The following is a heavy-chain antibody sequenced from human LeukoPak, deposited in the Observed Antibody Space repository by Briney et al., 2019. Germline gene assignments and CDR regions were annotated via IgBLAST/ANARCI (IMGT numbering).Heavy chain of an antibody. J-gene: IGHJ4*02. CDR1: GYTFSSYG. CDR3: ARASGYSYGPRDY. D-gene: IGHD5-18*01. Sequence: ASVKVSCKASGYTFSSYGVTWVRQAPGQGLEWMGWISANTGHTSYAQKLQDRITMPTDTSTSTAYMELRSLRSDDTAVYFCARASGYSYGPRDYWGQGTLVTVSS. V-gene: IGHV1-18*01. CDR2: ISANTGHT.